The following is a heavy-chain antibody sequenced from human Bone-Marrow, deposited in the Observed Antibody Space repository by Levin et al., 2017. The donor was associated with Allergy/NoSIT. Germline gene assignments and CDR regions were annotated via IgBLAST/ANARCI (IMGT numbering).Heavy chain of an antibody. CDR2: IMQQGSEK. D-gene: IGHD6-13*01. J-gene: IGHJ4*01. CDR3: AREVVYSSSWTTKPFDY. V-gene: IGHV3-7*01. Sequence: GGSLRLSCAASGFTFSSNWMTWVRQAPGKGLEWVANIMQQGSEKFYVDSVKGRFTISRDNAKNSLFLQMNNLRVEDTAVYYCAREVVYSSSWTTKPFDYWGRGTLVTVSS. CDR1: GFTFSSNW.